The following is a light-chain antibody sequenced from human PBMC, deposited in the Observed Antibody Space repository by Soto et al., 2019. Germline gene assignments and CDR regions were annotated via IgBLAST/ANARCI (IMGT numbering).Light chain of an antibody. CDR2: EVT. CDR3: SSYGGNNNLV. CDR1: SSDVGGYKY. J-gene: IGLJ2*01. Sequence: QSALTQPASVSGSPGQSITISCAGSSSDVGGYKYVSWYQQLPGNAPKLIIYEVTIRPSGVSNRFSGSKSGNTASLTISGLQAEDEADYYCSSYGGNNNLVFGGGTKLTVL. V-gene: IGLV2-14*01.